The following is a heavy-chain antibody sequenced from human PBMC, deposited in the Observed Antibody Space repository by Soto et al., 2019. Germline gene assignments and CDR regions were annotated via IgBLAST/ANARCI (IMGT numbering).Heavy chain of an antibody. V-gene: IGHV4-30-4*01. J-gene: IGHJ4*02. Sequence: PSETLSLTCTVSGGSISSGDYYWSWIRQPPGKGLEWIGYIYYSGSTYYNPSLKSRVTISVDTSKNQFSLKLSSVTAADTAVYYCARVPRAGYCISTSCWSINYFDYWGQGTLVTVSS. CDR3: ARVPRAGYCISTSCWSINYFDY. CDR1: GGSISSGDYY. CDR2: IYYSGST. D-gene: IGHD2-2*01.